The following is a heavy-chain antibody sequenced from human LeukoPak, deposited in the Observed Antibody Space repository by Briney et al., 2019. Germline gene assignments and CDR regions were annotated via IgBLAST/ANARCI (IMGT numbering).Heavy chain of an antibody. D-gene: IGHD6-13*01. J-gene: IGHJ6*02. V-gene: IGHV4-59*08. CDR2: IYYSGST. CDR3: ARGEQQLVYNYYYGMDV. Sequence: SWIRQPPGKGLEWIGYIYYSGSTNYNPSLKSRVTISVDTSKNQFSLKLSSVTAADTAVYYCARGEQQLVYNYYYGMDVWGQGTTVTVSS.